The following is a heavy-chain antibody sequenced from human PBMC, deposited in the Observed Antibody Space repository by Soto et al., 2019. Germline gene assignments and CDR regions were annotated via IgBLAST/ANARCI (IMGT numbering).Heavy chain of an antibody. CDR3: ARGAYSRGRTFDH. CDR1: GGSITSGCYY. D-gene: IGHD2-21*01. J-gene: IGHJ4*02. Sequence: HVQLPESGPGLVKPSQTLSLTCTVSGGSITSGCYYWSWIRQHPGKGLAWIGHMFSSGPTHYNPSSMSRISIAVGSSQTLLTLKLRSVTAPDSAVYFCARGAYSRGRTFDHWGQGNLVSVSS. V-gene: IGHV4-31*03. CDR2: MFSSGPT.